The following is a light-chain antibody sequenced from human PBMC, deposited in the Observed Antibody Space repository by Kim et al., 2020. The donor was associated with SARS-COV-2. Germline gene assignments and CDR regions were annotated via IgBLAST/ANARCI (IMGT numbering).Light chain of an antibody. V-gene: IGLV3-9*01. J-gene: IGLJ3*02. CDR2: RNR. Sequence: SYELTQPLSVSVALGQTARITCGGNNIGSKDVHWYQQKPGQAPVVVIYRNRNRPSGIPERFSGSNSGNTATLTISRAQAGDEADYYCQVWDSDTVVFGGGTQLTVL. CDR1: NIGSKD. CDR3: QVWDSDTVV.